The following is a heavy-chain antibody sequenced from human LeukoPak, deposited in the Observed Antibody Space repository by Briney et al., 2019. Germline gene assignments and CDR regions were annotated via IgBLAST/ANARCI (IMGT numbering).Heavy chain of an antibody. CDR2: ISAYNGNT. CDR1: GYTFTSYG. CDR3: AREQYYYDSSGSIGGWFDP. D-gene: IGHD3-22*01. Sequence: ASVKVSCKASGYTFTSYGISWVRQAPGQGLEWMGWISAYNGNTNYAQKLQGRVTMTTDTSTSTAYMELRSLRSDDTDVYYCAREQYYYDSSGSIGGWFDPWGQGTLVTVSS. J-gene: IGHJ5*02. V-gene: IGHV1-18*01.